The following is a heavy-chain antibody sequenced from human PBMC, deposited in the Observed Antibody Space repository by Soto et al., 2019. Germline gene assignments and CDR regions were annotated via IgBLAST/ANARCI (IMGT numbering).Heavy chain of an antibody. CDR3: VKERYAQLWLEDYGMDV. CDR2: LSYDGTDK. Sequence: QVQLVESGGGVVQPGRSLRLSCAASGFTFSSYGIHWVRQAPGKGLEWVALLSYDGTDKYYADSVKGRFTISRDNPKNTLYLQMSILGPEDTAVYYCVKERYAQLWLEDYGMDVWGQGTTVTV. CDR1: GFTFSSYG. J-gene: IGHJ6*02. D-gene: IGHD5-18*01. V-gene: IGHV3-30*18.